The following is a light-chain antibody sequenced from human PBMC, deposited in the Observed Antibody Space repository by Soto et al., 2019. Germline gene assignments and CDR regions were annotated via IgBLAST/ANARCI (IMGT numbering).Light chain of an antibody. CDR3: QQYANLPLT. Sequence: DIQMTQSPSSLSASVGDRVTITCQASDDISNYLNWYQQKPGKAPKVLIYDASHLESGVRSRFSGGGSGTEFTFTISSLQAEDIATYYCQQYANLPLTFGPGTKVDIK. J-gene: IGKJ3*01. CDR2: DAS. V-gene: IGKV1-33*01. CDR1: DDISNY.